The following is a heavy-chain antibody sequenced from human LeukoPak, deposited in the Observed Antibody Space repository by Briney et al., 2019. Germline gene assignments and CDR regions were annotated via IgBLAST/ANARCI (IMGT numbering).Heavy chain of an antibody. CDR3: ARLHYHYDSSGYFPDY. Sequence: GESLKISCKGSGYSFTSYWISWVRQMPGKGLEWMGTIDPSDSYTNYSPSFQGHVTISAGKSISTASLQWSSLKASDTAMYYCARLHYHYDSSGYFPDYWGQGTLVTVSS. CDR2: IDPSDSYT. J-gene: IGHJ4*02. CDR1: GYSFTSYW. V-gene: IGHV5-10-1*01. D-gene: IGHD3-22*01.